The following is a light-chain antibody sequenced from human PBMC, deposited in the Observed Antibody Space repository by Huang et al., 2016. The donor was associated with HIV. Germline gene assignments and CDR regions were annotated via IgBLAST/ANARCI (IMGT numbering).Light chain of an antibody. CDR1: QSVSSN. Sequence: EVVMTQSPATLSVSPGERATLSCRASQSVSSNLAWYQQKPGQAPRLLSYGASTRATGIPARFSGSGSGTEFTLTISSLQSEDFAVYYCLQYNNWPLYTFGQGTKLEIK. V-gene: IGKV3-15*01. J-gene: IGKJ2*01. CDR2: GAS. CDR3: LQYNNWPLYT.